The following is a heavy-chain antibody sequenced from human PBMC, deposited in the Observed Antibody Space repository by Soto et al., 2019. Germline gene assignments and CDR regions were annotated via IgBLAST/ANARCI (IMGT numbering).Heavy chain of an antibody. Sequence: ASVKVSCKASGYAFTSYGIGWVRLAPGQGLEWMGWISAYTGNTIYAQDFQGRVSMTTDTATTTAYMELRSLRLDDTAVYYCAREDCSTSDCYYYGMDVWGQGTMVTVSS. CDR1: GYAFTSYG. D-gene: IGHD2-2*01. CDR3: AREDCSTSDCYYYGMDV. CDR2: ISAYTGNT. V-gene: IGHV1-18*01. J-gene: IGHJ6*02.